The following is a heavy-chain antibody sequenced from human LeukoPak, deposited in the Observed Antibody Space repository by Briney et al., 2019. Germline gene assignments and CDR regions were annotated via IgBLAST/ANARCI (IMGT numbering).Heavy chain of an antibody. D-gene: IGHD3-3*01. V-gene: IGHV1-2*06. Sequence: ASVKVSCKASGYTFTGYYMHWVRQAPGQGLEWMGRINPNSGGTNYAQKFQGRVTMTRDTSISTAHMELSRLRSDDTAVYYCARGPTYYDFWSGLNDYWGQGTLVTVSS. CDR3: ARGPTYYDFWSGLNDY. CDR2: INPNSGGT. CDR1: GYTFTGYY. J-gene: IGHJ4*02.